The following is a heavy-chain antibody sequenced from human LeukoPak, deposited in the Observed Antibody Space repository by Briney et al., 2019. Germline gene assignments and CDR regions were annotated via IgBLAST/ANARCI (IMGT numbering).Heavy chain of an antibody. D-gene: IGHD6-13*01. CDR1: GFTFSSYA. V-gene: IGHV3-23*01. Sequence: GGSLRLSCAASGFTFSSYAMSWVRQAPGKGLEWVSAISGSGDSTCYGDSVKGRFTISRDNSKNTLYLQMNSLRAEDTAVYYCAKTRPLDSSSWSHGDYWGQGTLVTVSS. J-gene: IGHJ4*02. CDR3: AKTRPLDSSSWSHGDY. CDR2: ISGSGDST.